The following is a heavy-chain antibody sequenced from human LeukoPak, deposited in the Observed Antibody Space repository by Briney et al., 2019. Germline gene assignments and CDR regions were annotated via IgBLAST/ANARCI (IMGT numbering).Heavy chain of an antibody. D-gene: IGHD3-10*01. V-gene: IGHV4-39*01. CDR2: IYYSGST. CDR3: ARHCPWFGDPTLCALDY. Sequence: PSETLSLTCTVSGGSISSSSYYWGWIRQPPGKGLEWIGSIYYSGSTYYNPSLKSRVTISVDTSKNQFSLKLSSVTAADTAVYYCARHCPWFGDPTLCALDYWGQGTLVTVSS. CDR1: GGSISSSSYY. J-gene: IGHJ4*02.